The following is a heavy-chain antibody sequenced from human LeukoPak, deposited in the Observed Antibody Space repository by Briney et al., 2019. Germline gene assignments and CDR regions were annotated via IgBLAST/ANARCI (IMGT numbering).Heavy chain of an antibody. V-gene: IGHV3-21*01. CDR3: ARDGGIAASEFDY. CDR1: GFTFSSYA. D-gene: IGHD6-13*01. CDR2: ISSSSSYI. J-gene: IGHJ4*02. Sequence: PGRSLRLSCAASGFTFSSYAMHWVRQAPGKGLEWVSSISSSSSYIYYADSVKGRFTISRDNAKNSLYLQMNSLRAEDTAVYYCARDGGIAASEFDYWGQGTLVTVSS.